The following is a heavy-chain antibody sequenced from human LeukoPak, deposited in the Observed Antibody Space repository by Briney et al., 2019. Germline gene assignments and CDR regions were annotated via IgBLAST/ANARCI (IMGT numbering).Heavy chain of an antibody. CDR3: VRDQLVGSASCYSI. CDR2: ISGSGGST. V-gene: IGHV3-23*01. Sequence: QPGGSLRLSCAASGFTFSSYAMSWVRQAPGKGLEWVSAISGSGGSTYYADSVKGRFTISRDNAKNSLFLQMNSLRAEDTAVYHCVRDQLVGSASCYSIWGQGTMVTVSS. J-gene: IGHJ3*02. CDR1: GFTFSSYA. D-gene: IGHD2-2*01.